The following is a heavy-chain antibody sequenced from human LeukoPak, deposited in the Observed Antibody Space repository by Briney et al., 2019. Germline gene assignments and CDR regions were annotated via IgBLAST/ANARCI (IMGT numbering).Heavy chain of an antibody. CDR2: ISYDGSNK. J-gene: IGHJ4*02. CDR1: RFTFSSYG. D-gene: IGHD6-13*01. V-gene: IGHV3-30*18. Sequence: HPGGSLRLSCAASRFTFSSYGMHWVRQAPGKGLEWVAIISYDGSNKYYADSVKGRFTISRDNSKNTLYLQMNSLRAEDTAVYYCAKDPHPYSSSWPIIYYFDYWGQGTLVTVSS. CDR3: AKDPHPYSSSWPIIYYFDY.